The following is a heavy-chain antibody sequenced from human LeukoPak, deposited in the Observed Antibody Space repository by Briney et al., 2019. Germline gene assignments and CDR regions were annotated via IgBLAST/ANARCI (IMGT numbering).Heavy chain of an antibody. J-gene: IGHJ4*02. CDR2: IYPGGSDT. Sequence: GESLKISCKGSGYSFTNYWIGWVRQMPGKGLEWMGIIYPGGSDTRYSPSFQGQVTISADKSISTAYLQWSSLKASDTAMYYCARPQDYGDYYFDYWGQGTLVTVSS. D-gene: IGHD4-17*01. V-gene: IGHV5-51*01. CDR1: GYSFTNYW. CDR3: ARPQDYGDYYFDY.